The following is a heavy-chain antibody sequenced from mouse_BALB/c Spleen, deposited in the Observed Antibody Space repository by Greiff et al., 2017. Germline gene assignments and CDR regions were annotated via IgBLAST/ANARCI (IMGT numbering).Heavy chain of an antibody. D-gene: IGHD1-1*01. V-gene: IGHV5-12-2*01. CDR3: ARGVGYGNYFDY. Sequence: EVHLVESGGGLVQPGGSLKLSCAASGFTFSSYTMSWVRQTPEKRLEWVAYISNGGGSTYYPDTVKGRFTISRDNAKNTLYLQMSSLKSEDTAMYYCARGVGYGNYFDYWGQGTTLTVSS. J-gene: IGHJ2*01. CDR1: GFTFSSYT. CDR2: ISNGGGST.